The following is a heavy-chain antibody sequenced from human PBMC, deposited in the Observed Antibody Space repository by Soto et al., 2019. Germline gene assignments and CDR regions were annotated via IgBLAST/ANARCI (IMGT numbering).Heavy chain of an antibody. Sequence: EVQLLESGGGLVPPGGSLRLSCAASGFTFSSYAMSWVRQAPGKGLEWVSGISDSGDSNYYADSLKGRFTISRDNAKRTLYLEMKSLRAKDTAVYYCAKDRGSAAGTWFDSWGQGNLVTVSS. CDR3: AKDRGSAAGTWFDS. CDR2: ISDSGDSN. J-gene: IGHJ5*01. CDR1: GFTFSSYA. V-gene: IGHV3-23*01. D-gene: IGHD6-25*01.